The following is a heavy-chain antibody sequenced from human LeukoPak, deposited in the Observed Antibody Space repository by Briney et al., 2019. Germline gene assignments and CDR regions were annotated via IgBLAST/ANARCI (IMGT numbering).Heavy chain of an antibody. D-gene: IGHD1-26*01. V-gene: IGHV3-21*01. Sequence: HPGGSLRLSCAASGFTFSSYSLTWLRQAPAKGLDWVSSISSSCSYIYYADSVKGRFTISRDNAKNSLYLQMNSLRAEDTAVYYCARDRRELSFYFDYWGQGTLVTVSS. CDR3: ARDRRELSFYFDY. CDR2: ISSSCSYI. J-gene: IGHJ4*02. CDR1: GFTFSSYS.